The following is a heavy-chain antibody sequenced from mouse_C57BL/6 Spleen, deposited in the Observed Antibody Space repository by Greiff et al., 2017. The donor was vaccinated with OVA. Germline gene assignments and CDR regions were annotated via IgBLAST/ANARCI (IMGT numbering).Heavy chain of an antibody. V-gene: IGHV1-69*01. D-gene: IGHD2-3*01. CDR3: TRDGYLY. Sequence: VQLQQPGAELVMPGASVKLSCKASGYTFTSYWMHWVKQRPGQGLEWIGEIDPSDSYTNYNQKFKGKSTLTVDKSSSTAYMQLSSLTSEDSAVYYCTRDGYLYWGQGTLVTVSA. J-gene: IGHJ3*01. CDR1: GYTFTSYW. CDR2: IDPSDSYT.